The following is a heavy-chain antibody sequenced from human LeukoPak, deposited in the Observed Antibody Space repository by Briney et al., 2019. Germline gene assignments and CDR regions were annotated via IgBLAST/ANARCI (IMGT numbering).Heavy chain of an antibody. CDR1: GFTFSTYA. Sequence: GGSLRLSCAASGFTFSTYAMSWVRQAPGKGLEWVSVISNSGDSTAYADSVKGRFTISRDNSKNTLYLQMNSLRAEDTAVYYCARNSAYSSGWTVGYWGQGTLVTVSS. J-gene: IGHJ4*02. CDR2: ISNSGDST. D-gene: IGHD6-19*01. CDR3: ARNSAYSSGWTVGY. V-gene: IGHV3-23*01.